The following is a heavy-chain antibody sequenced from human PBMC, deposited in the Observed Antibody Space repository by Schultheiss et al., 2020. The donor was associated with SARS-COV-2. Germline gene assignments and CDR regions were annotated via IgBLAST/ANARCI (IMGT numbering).Heavy chain of an antibody. Sequence: GGSLRLSCAASGFTFSSYWMSWVRQAPGKGLEWVANIKQDGSEKYYVDSVKGRFTISRDNSKNTLYLQMNSLRAEDTAVYYCAREGYRSSGGVDYWGQGTLVTVSS. CDR1: GFTFSSYW. CDR2: IKQDGSEK. V-gene: IGHV3-7*01. D-gene: IGHD6-6*01. CDR3: AREGYRSSGGVDY. J-gene: IGHJ4*02.